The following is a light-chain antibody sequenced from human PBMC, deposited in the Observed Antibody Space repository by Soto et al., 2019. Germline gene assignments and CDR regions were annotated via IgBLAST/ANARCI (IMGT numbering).Light chain of an antibody. CDR2: EVS. CDR1: SSDIGTYDY. J-gene: IGLJ1*01. Sequence: QSALTQPPSASGSLGQSVTISCTGTSSDIGTYDYVSWYQQHPGRAPKLIIFEVSKRPLGVPDRFSGSKSGNTASLIVSGLQPDDEAEYHCTSYTGDDFTFVFGTGTKLPVL. V-gene: IGLV2-8*01. CDR3: TSYTGDDFTFV.